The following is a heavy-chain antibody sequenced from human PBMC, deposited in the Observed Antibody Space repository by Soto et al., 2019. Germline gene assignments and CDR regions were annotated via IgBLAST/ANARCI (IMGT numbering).Heavy chain of an antibody. D-gene: IGHD5-18*01. V-gene: IGHV4-30-2*01. CDR1: GGSISSGGYS. CDR3: ARGRYCDTAMEPDPYYYYGMDV. J-gene: IGHJ6*02. Sequence: QLQLQESGSGLVKPSQTLSLTCAVSGGSISSGGYSWSWIRQPPGKGLEWIGYIYHSGSTYYNPSLQSRVTISVDRPKNHFSLKLRSVTASDTAVYYCARGRYCDTAMEPDPYYYYGMDVWGQGTTVTVSS. CDR2: IYHSGST.